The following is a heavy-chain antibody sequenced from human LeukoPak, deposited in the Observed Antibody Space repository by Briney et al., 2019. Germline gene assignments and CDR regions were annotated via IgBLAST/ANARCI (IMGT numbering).Heavy chain of an antibody. CDR3: ARGYCSSTSCYTFDY. Sequence: PSETLSLTCAVYGGSFSGYYWSWIRQPPGKGLEWIGEINRSGSTNYNPSLKSRVTISVDTSKNQFSLKLSSVTAADTAVYYCARGYCSSTSCYTFDYWGQGTLVTVSS. CDR2: INRSGST. V-gene: IGHV4-34*01. J-gene: IGHJ4*02. D-gene: IGHD2-2*02. CDR1: GGSFSGYY.